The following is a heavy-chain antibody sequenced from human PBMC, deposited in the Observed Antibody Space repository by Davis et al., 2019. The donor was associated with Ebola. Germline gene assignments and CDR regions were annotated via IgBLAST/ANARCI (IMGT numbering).Heavy chain of an antibody. CDR3: AKGGIAARRFWFDP. V-gene: IGHV3-48*01. J-gene: IGHJ5*02. D-gene: IGHD6-6*01. CDR1: GFTFSRYS. CDR2: ISSSSSTI. Sequence: GESLKISCAASGFTFSRYSMNWVRQAPGKGLEWVSYISSSSSTIYYADSVKGRFTISRDNSKNTLYLQMNSLRAEDTAVYYCAKGGIAARRFWFDPWGQGTLVTVSS.